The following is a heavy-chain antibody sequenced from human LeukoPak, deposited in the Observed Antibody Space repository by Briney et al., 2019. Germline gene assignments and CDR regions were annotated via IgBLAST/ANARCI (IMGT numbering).Heavy chain of an antibody. J-gene: IGHJ5*02. CDR1: GFIFDDYA. CDR3: ARGVGGFFSTYNWFDP. Sequence: GGSLRLPCTASGFIFDDYAMHWVRQAPGKGLEWVSGISWRSGSIEYADSVEGRFTISRDNAKNPLYLQMDNLRAEDTAFYYCARGVGGFFSTYNWFDPWGQGSLVTVSS. D-gene: IGHD2-15*01. V-gene: IGHV3-9*01. CDR2: ISWRSGSI.